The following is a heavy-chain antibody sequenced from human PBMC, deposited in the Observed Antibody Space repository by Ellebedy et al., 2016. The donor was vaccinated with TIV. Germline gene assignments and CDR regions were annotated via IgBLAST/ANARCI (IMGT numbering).Heavy chain of an antibody. V-gene: IGHV3-7*03. J-gene: IGHJ4*02. D-gene: IGHD5-18*01. CDR1: GFTFSSYW. CDR2: IKQDGSEK. CDR3: ARDRDVDTAMVEFDY. Sequence: GESLKISXAASGFTFSSYWMSWVRQAPGKGLEWVANIKQDGSEKYYVDSVKGRFTISRDNAKNSLYLQMNSLRAEDTAVYYCARDRDVDTAMVEFDYWGQGTLVTVSS.